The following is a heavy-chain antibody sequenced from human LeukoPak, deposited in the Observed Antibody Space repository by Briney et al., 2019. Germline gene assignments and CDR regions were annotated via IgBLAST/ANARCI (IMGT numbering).Heavy chain of an antibody. V-gene: IGHV4-31*03. CDR3: ASAYYYDSSGYYTRGNGFDY. CDR2: MYDSGST. CDR1: GGSISSGGYY. J-gene: IGHJ4*02. Sequence: SETLSLTCTVSGGSISSGGYYRSWIRQHPVKGLEWIGYMYDSGSTYYNPSLKSRVTISVDTSKNQFSLKLSSVTAADTAVYYCASAYYYDSSGYYTRGNGFDYWGQGTLVTVSS. D-gene: IGHD3-22*01.